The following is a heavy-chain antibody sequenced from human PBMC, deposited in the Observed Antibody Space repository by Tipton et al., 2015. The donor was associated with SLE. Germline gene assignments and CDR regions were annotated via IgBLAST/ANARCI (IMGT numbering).Heavy chain of an antibody. J-gene: IGHJ4*02. V-gene: IGHV3-23*01. CDR3: ATDYYDSSGYPTFFDY. CDR2: ISGGSDIT. Sequence: SLRLSCAASGFTFSSYSMTWVRQAPGKALEWVSIISGGSDITNYADSVKGRFTISRDNGKNSLYLQMNSLRAEDTAVYYCATDYYDSSGYPTFFDYWGQGTLVTVSS. D-gene: IGHD3-22*01. CDR1: GFTFSSYS.